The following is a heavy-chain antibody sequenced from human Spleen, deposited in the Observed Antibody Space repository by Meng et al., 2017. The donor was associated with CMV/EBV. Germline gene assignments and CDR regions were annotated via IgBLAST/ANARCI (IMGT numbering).Heavy chain of an antibody. CDR1: GYIFTSQW. D-gene: IGHD3-16*02. J-gene: IGHJ4*02. CDR3: ARQSYPQFYFDY. Sequence: GESLKISCQGSGYIFTSQWIAWVRQMPGKGLQWMGIIYPDDSDTRYSPSFQGQVTISADKSISTAYLQWRSLKASDTAIYYCARQSYPQFYFDYWGQGTLVTVSS. V-gene: IGHV5-51*01. CDR2: IYPDDSDT.